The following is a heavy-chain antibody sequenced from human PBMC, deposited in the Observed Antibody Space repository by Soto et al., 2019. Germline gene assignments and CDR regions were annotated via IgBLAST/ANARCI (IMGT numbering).Heavy chain of an antibody. D-gene: IGHD3-3*01. CDR2: IYSGGST. CDR1: GFTVSSNY. Sequence: RRLSCAASGFTVSSNYMSWVRQAPGKGLEWVSVIYSGGSTYYADSVKGRFTISRDNSKNTLYLQMNSLRAEDTAVYYCAREWRGLRFHYYYGMDVWGQRTTVTVSS. J-gene: IGHJ6*02. CDR3: AREWRGLRFHYYYGMDV. V-gene: IGHV3-53*01.